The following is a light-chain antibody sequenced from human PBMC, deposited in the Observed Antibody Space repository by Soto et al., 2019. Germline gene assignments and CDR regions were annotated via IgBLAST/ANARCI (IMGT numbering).Light chain of an antibody. J-gene: IGKJ1*01. CDR1: QSITSRY. CDR2: DAS. CDR3: QHRSNWPPWT. V-gene: IGKV3-11*01. Sequence: EIVLTQSPGTLSLSPGERATLSCRASQSITSRYLAWYQQKPGQAPRLLIYDASNRATGIPARFSGSGSGTDFTLTISGLEPEDFAVYYCQHRSNWPPWTFGQGTKVDNK.